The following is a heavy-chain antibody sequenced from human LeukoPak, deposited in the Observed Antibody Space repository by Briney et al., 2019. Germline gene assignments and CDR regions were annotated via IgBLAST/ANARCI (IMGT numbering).Heavy chain of an antibody. J-gene: IGHJ4*02. CDR1: GFTFSSYA. Sequence: GGSLRLSCAASGFTFSSYAMTWFRQAPGKGLEWVANINQDGSQKVYVDSVKGRFTISRDNAKNSLYLQMSSLRAEDTAVYYCARDNLDSNWNGGVYDYWGQGTLVTVSS. V-gene: IGHV3-7*04. CDR3: ARDNLDSNWNGGVYDY. CDR2: INQDGSQK. D-gene: IGHD1-1*01.